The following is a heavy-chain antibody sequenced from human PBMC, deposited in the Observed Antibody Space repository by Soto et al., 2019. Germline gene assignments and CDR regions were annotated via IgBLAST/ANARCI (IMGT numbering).Heavy chain of an antibody. CDR1: GFTVSSNY. D-gene: IGHD6-6*01. CDR3: ARVGHPEVRFSHIGQLDX. J-gene: IGHJ4*02. Sequence: GGSLRLSFAASGFTVSSNYMSWVRQAPGKGLEGVGVIYSGGSTYYADSVKGLFTISRDNSTNTLYLQMNSLRAEHTAVYYCARVGHPEVRFSHIGQLDXWGQEPLVTGSX. V-gene: IGHV3-53*01. CDR2: IYSGGST.